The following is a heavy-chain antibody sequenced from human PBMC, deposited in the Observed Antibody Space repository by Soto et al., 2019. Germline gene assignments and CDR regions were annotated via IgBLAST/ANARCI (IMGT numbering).Heavy chain of an antibody. Sequence: PGGSLRLSCAASGFTFSSYGMHWVRQAPGKGLEWVAVIWYDGSNKYYADSVKGRFTISRDNSKNTLYLQMNSLRAEDTVVYYCASHYYYDSSGYLDYWGQGTLVTVSS. V-gene: IGHV3-33*01. D-gene: IGHD3-22*01. J-gene: IGHJ4*02. CDR1: GFTFSSYG. CDR2: IWYDGSNK. CDR3: ASHYYYDSSGYLDY.